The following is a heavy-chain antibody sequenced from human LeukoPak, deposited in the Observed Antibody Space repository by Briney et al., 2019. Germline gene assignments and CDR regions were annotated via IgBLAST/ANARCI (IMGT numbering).Heavy chain of an antibody. CDR2: IYYSGST. D-gene: IGHD3-22*01. CDR1: GGSISSSSYY. V-gene: IGHV4-39*01. Sequence: PSETLSLTCTVSGGSISSSSYYWGWIRQPPGKGLEWIGSIYYSGSTYYNPSLKSRVTVSVDTSKNQFSLKLSSVTAADTAVYYCARSDSSGSLGDAFDIWGQGTMVTVSS. CDR3: ARSDSSGSLGDAFDI. J-gene: IGHJ3*02.